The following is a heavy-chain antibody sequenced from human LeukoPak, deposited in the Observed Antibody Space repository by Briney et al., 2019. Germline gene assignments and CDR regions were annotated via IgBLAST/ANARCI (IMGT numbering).Heavy chain of an antibody. CDR2: ISTYNDNT. Sequence: ASVKVSCTASGYTFTSYGISWVRQAPGQGLEWMGWISTYNDNTVYAQKFQGRVTMTTDTSTSTAYMELRSLRSDDTAVYYCAREKSSGWYGGSAFDIWGQGTMVTVSS. V-gene: IGHV1-18*01. J-gene: IGHJ3*02. CDR3: AREKSSGWYGGSAFDI. D-gene: IGHD6-19*01. CDR1: GYTFTSYG.